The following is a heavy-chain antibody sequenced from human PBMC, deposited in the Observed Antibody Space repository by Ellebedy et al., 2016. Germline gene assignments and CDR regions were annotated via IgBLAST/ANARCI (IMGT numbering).Heavy chain of an antibody. V-gene: IGHV3-11*03. Sequence: GGSLRLXXAASGFTFSDYYMSWIRQAPGKGLEWVSYISSSSSYTNYADSVKGRFTISRDNAKNSLYLQMNSLRAEDTAVYYCASGVSATAFDIWGQGTMVTVSS. CDR1: GFTFSDYY. D-gene: IGHD3-16*01. CDR2: ISSSSSYT. CDR3: ASGVSATAFDI. J-gene: IGHJ3*02.